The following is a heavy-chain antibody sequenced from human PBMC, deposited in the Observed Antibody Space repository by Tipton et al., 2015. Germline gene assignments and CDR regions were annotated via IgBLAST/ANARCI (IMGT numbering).Heavy chain of an antibody. J-gene: IGHJ4*02. CDR2: ISAAGVTT. CDR3: TREATTFDY. D-gene: IGHD4-11*01. Sequence: SLRLSCAASGFTFNNCAMHWLRQAPGKGLQWVSPISAAGVTTFYADSVKGRFTISRDNAKNSLYLQMNSLRDDDTAVYYCTREATTFDYWGQGTLVTVSS. CDR1: GFTFNNCA. V-gene: IGHV3-23*01.